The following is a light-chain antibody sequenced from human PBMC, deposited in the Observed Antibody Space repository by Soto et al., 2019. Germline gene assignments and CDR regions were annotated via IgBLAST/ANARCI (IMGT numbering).Light chain of an antibody. J-gene: IGKJ1*01. Sequence: DIQMTQSPSSLSAVVGGRVTITCQASQDISNFLNWYQHQPGKAPKLLIFDAANLQPGVPSRFSGGGPAANFTLTISSLQPEDIAPYYCQQYENLPWTFGQGTKVEI. CDR2: DAA. V-gene: IGKV1-33*01. CDR1: QDISNF. CDR3: QQYENLPWT.